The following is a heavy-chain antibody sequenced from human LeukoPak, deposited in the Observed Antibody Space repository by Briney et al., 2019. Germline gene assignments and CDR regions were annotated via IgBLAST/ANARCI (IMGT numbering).Heavy chain of an antibody. CDR2: IHDRGSD. Sequence: PSETLSLTCSVSGASITTTNFWWTWIRQSPGRGLEWIGCIHDRGSDKYNPALESRATLSVDTSKNQFSLKLNSVTAADTAVYYCARYGLVEFRNAFQYWGQGILVSVSS. J-gene: IGHJ1*01. D-gene: IGHD6-6*01. CDR3: ARYGLVEFRNAFQY. V-gene: IGHV4-61*01. CDR1: GASITTTNFW.